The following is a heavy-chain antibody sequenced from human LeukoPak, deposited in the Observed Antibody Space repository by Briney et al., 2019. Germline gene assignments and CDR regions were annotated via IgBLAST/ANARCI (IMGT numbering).Heavy chain of an antibody. Sequence: SETLSLTCTVSGYSINNGYYWGWIRQPPGKGLEWIGNIYHSGTTYYNPSLKSRVTVSVDTSKNQFSLRLSSVTAADTAVYYCAREGYCSGGSCSGDYWGQGTLVTVSS. CDR3: AREGYCSGGSCSGDY. J-gene: IGHJ4*02. CDR1: GYSINNGYY. CDR2: IYHSGTT. V-gene: IGHV4-38-2*02. D-gene: IGHD2-15*01.